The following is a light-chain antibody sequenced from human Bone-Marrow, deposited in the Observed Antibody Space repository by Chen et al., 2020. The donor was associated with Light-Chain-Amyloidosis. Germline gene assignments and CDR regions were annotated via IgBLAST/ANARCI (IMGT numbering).Light chain of an antibody. CDR1: TGAVTSGYY. CDR3: LLYYGGAQPWV. Sequence: QTVVTQEPSLTVSPGGTVTLTCASSTGAVTSGYYPNWFQQKPGQAPRALLYSTSNKHSWTPARFSGSRLGGKAALTLSGVQPEDEAEYYCLLYYGGAQPWVFGGGTKLTVL. V-gene: IGLV7-43*01. J-gene: IGLJ3*02. CDR2: STS.